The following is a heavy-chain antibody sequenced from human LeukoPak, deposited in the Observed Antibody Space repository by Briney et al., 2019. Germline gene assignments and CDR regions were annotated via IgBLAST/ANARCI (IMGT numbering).Heavy chain of an antibody. CDR2: ISYDGSNK. CDR3: AKDGPVAGTEQNWFDP. V-gene: IGHV3-30*18. J-gene: IGHJ5*02. CDR1: GFTFSSYG. D-gene: IGHD6-19*01. Sequence: GGSLRLSCAASGFTFSSYGMHWVRQAPGKGLEWVAVISYDGSNKYYADSVRGRFTISRDNSKNTLYLQMNSLRAEDTAVYYCAKDGPVAGTEQNWFDPWGQGTLVTVSS.